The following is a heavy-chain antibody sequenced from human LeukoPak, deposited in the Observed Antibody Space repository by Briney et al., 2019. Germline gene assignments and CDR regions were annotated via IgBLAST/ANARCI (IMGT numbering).Heavy chain of an antibody. D-gene: IGHD3-22*01. Sequence: PSETLSLTCTVSGGSISSSSYYWGWIRQPPGKGLEWIGSIYYSGSTYYNPSLKSRVTISVDTSKNQFSLKLSSVTAADTAVYYCARGSHYDSSGYGGELYYFDYWGQGTLVTVSS. CDR1: GGSISSSSYY. CDR2: IYYSGST. J-gene: IGHJ4*02. V-gene: IGHV4-39*01. CDR3: ARGSHYDSSGYGGELYYFDY.